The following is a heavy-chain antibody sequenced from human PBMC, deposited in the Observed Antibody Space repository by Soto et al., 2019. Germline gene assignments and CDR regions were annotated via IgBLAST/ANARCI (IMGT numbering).Heavy chain of an antibody. CDR2: ISISSSTI. CDR3: SRDSTVTPDILFDY. Sequence: EVQLVESGGGLVQPGGSLRLSCTASGFTFSSYSMNWFRQAPGNGLELGSYISISSSTIYDADSGNVRFPISRDNAKNSLYLQMNILRDEDTAVYYGSRDSTVTPDILFDYWGQGTLVTVSS. D-gene: IGHD4-17*01. V-gene: IGHV3-48*02. J-gene: IGHJ4*02. CDR1: GFTFSSYS.